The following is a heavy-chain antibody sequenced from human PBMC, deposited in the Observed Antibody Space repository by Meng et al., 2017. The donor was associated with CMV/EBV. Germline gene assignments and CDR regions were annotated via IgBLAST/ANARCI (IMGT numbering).Heavy chain of an antibody. CDR1: GGSISSSSYY. Sequence: RQEAGPGRVTPSETLSLTCTVPGGSISSSSYYWGWIRQPPGKGLEWIGSIYYSGSTYYNPSLKSRVTISVDTSKNQFSLKLSSVTAADTAVYYCAAPAAAGPGWFDPWGQGTLVTVSS. V-gene: IGHV4-39*07. J-gene: IGHJ5*02. CDR2: IYYSGST. D-gene: IGHD6-13*01. CDR3: AAPAAAGPGWFDP.